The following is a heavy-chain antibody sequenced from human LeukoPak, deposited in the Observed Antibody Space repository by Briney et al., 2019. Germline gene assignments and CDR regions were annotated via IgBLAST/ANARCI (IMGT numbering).Heavy chain of an antibody. J-gene: IGHJ4*02. CDR3: TTRNNNFNSHY. V-gene: IGHV3-15*01. Sequence: PGGSLRLSCAASGCTFSNAWMNWVRQVPGKGLECVGRIKSRTDGGTTEYAAPVKGRFTISRDDSENTLYLQMNSLTTEDTAVYFCTTRNNNFNSHYWGQGTLVTVS. D-gene: IGHD4-11*01. CDR1: GCTFSNAW. CDR2: IKSRTDGGTT.